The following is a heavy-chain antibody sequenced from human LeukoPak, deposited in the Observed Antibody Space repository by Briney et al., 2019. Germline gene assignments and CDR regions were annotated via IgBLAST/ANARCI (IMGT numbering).Heavy chain of an antibody. CDR1: GFTFRSYN. Sequence: GGSLRLSCAASGFTFRSYNMKWVRQAPGKGPEWVSYISGSSDAIYYADSVKGRFTITRDSAKNSLYLQMHSLRDEDTAVYYCARSGSHYLMDVWGRGTTVTVSS. D-gene: IGHD3-10*01. CDR2: ISGSSDAI. CDR3: ARSGSHYLMDV. V-gene: IGHV3-48*02. J-gene: IGHJ6*02.